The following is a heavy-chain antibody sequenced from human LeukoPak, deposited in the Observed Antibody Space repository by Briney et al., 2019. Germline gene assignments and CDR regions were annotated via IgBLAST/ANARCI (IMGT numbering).Heavy chain of an antibody. D-gene: IGHD2-2*02. J-gene: IGHJ4*02. Sequence: GGSLRLSCAASGFTFSNYGMHWVRQAPGKGLEWVTFIRYEGTNKYYADSVKGRFTISRDNSKNTLYLLMNSLRTEDTALYYCAKSSHPYYCISTSCYMFDYWGQGTLVTVSS. V-gene: IGHV3-30*02. CDR1: GFTFSNYG. CDR2: IRYEGTNK. CDR3: AKSSHPYYCISTSCYMFDY.